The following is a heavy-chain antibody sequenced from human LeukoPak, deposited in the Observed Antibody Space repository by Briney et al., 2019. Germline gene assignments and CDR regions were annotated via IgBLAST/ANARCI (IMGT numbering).Heavy chain of an antibody. J-gene: IGHJ4*02. CDR2: IYYSGST. Sequence: SETLSLTCTVSGGSISSDYWSWIRQPPGKGLEWIGYIYYSGSTNYNPSLESRVTISVDTSKNHFSLRLSSVTAADTAVYYCASRPPDYGDLFDYWGQGTLVTVSS. D-gene: IGHD4-17*01. CDR1: GGSISSDY. V-gene: IGHV4-59*08. CDR3: ASRPPDYGDLFDY.